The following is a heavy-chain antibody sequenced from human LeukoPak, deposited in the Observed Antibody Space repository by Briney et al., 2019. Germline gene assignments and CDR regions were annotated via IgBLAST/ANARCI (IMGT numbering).Heavy chain of an antibody. Sequence: SETLSLTCTVSGGSVSGSSYYWGWIRQAPGKGLEWVGSVSYGGNTYYNPSLKSRVTISVDTSKNQFSLKLSSVTAADTAVYYCARGFRTTVVTPHFQHWGQGTLVTVSS. D-gene: IGHD4-23*01. CDR2: VSYGGNT. CDR3: ARGFRTTVVTPHFQH. V-gene: IGHV4-39*07. J-gene: IGHJ1*01. CDR1: GGSVSGSSYY.